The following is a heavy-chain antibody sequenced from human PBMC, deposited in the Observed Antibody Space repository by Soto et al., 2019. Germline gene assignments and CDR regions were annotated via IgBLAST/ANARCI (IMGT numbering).Heavy chain of an antibody. CDR3: ARAPNYGAYWGYFDY. J-gene: IGHJ4*02. D-gene: IGHD4-17*01. Sequence: QVQLVQSGAEVKKPGSSVKVSCKATGDTFSSYAISWVRQAPGQGLEWMGGIIPIFGTANYAQKFQGRVTITADESTSTAYMELSSLRSEDTAVYYCARAPNYGAYWGYFDYWGQGTLVTVSS. CDR2: IIPIFGTA. V-gene: IGHV1-69*12. CDR1: GDTFSSYA.